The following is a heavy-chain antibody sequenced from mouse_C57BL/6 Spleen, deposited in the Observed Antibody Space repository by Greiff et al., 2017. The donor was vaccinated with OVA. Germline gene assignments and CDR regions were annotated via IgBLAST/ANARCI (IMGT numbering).Heavy chain of an antibody. D-gene: IGHD3-2*02. Sequence: VQLQQSGAELARPGASVKMSCKASGYTFTSYTMHWVKQRPGQGLEWIGYINPSSGYTKYNQKFKDKATLTADKSSSTAYMQLSSLTSADSAVYYCAKDSSGYVWFAYWGQGTLVTVSA. CDR3: AKDSSGYVWFAY. J-gene: IGHJ3*01. CDR2: INPSSGYT. CDR1: GYTFTSYT. V-gene: IGHV1-4*01.